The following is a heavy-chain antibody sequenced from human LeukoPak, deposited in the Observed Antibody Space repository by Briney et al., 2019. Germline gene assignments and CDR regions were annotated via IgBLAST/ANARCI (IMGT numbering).Heavy chain of an antibody. J-gene: IGHJ3*02. D-gene: IGHD4-17*01. Sequence: PSETLSLTCTVSGGSISSGGYYWSWIRQHPGKGLEWIGYIYYSGSTNYNPSLKSRVTISVDTSKNQFSLKLSSVTAADTAVYYCAREGDGDYSYHAFDIWGQGTMVTVSS. CDR3: AREGDGDYSYHAFDI. V-gene: IGHV4-61*08. CDR2: IYYSGST. CDR1: GGSISSGGYY.